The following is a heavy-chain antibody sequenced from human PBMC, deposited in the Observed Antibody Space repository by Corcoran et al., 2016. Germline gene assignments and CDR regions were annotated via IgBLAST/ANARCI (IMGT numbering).Heavy chain of an antibody. CDR3: ARGLRYDYVWGSYRYYLYFDY. J-gene: IGHJ4*02. CDR2: INHSGST. Sequence: QVQLQQWGAGLLKPSETLSLTCAVYGGSFSGYYWSWNRQPPGKGLEWIGEINHSGSTNYNPSLKSRVTISVDTSKNQFSLKLSSVTAADTAVYYCARGLRYDYVWGSYRYYLYFDYWGQGTLVTVSS. CDR1: GGSFSGYY. V-gene: IGHV4-34*01. D-gene: IGHD3-16*02.